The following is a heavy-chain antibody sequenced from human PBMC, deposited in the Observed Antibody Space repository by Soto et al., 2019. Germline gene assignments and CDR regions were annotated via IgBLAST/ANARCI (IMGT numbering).Heavy chain of an antibody. Sequence: QMQLVQSGPEVKKPGTSVKVSCKASGFTFTSSAVQWVRQARGQRLEWIGWIVVGSGNTNYAQKFQGRVTMTRNTSISTAYMELSSLRSEDTAVYYCARGLSGYSYGKRGDYWGQGTLVTVSS. CDR2: IVVGSGNT. CDR3: ARGLSGYSYGKRGDY. J-gene: IGHJ4*02. CDR1: GFTFTSSA. V-gene: IGHV1-58*01. D-gene: IGHD5-18*01.